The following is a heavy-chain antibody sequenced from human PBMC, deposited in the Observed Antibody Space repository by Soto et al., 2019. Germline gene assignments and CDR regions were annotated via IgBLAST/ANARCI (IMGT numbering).Heavy chain of an antibody. CDR3: ARAVGSSSYDY. Sequence: QVQLVQSGAEVKKPGPSVKVSCKASGGTFSSYTISWVRQAPGQGLEWMGRIIPILGIANYAQKFQGRVTITAYKSTSTAYMELSSLRSEDTAVYYCARAVGSSSYDYWGQGTLVTVSS. CDR2: IIPILGIA. V-gene: IGHV1-69*02. D-gene: IGHD6-13*01. J-gene: IGHJ4*02. CDR1: GGTFSSYT.